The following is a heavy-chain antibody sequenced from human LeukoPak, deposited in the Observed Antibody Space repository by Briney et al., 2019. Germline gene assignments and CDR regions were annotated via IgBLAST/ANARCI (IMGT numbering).Heavy chain of an antibody. J-gene: IGHJ4*02. Sequence: TSETLSLTCTVSGGSIRSYYWSWIRQPPGKGLECIGYIYYSGSTKSNPSLQRRVTISVETSKNQFSLKLRSVTAADTAVYYCASGTIYGDPYYFDYWGQGTLVTVSS. CDR2: IYYSGST. D-gene: IGHD4-17*01. V-gene: IGHV4-59*01. CDR1: GGSIRSYY. CDR3: ASGTIYGDPYYFDY.